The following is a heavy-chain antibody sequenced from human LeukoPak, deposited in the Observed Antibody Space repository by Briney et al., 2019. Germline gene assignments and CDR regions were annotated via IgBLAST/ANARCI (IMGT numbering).Heavy chain of an antibody. Sequence: SETLSLTCTVSGGSISNYYWSWIRQPAGKGLEWIGRISTSGSTNYNPSLRSRVTISVDTSKNQFSLKLSSVTAADTAVYYCARRSPRRLSVFSDVYFDYWGQGTLVTVSS. V-gene: IGHV4-4*07. D-gene: IGHD1-14*01. CDR2: ISTSGST. CDR3: ARRSPRRLSVFSDVYFDY. J-gene: IGHJ4*02. CDR1: GGSISNYY.